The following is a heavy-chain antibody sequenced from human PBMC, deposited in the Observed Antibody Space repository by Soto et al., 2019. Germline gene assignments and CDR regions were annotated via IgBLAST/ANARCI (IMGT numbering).Heavy chain of an antibody. Sequence: GESLKISCKGSGYSFTSYWIGWVRQMPGKGLEWMGIIYPGDSDTRYSPSFQGQVTISADKSISTAYLQWSSLEASDTAMYYCARIGDYGSGRSFSMDVWGQGTTVTVSS. J-gene: IGHJ6*02. CDR2: IYPGDSDT. CDR3: ARIGDYGSGRSFSMDV. V-gene: IGHV5-51*01. D-gene: IGHD3-10*01. CDR1: GYSFTSYW.